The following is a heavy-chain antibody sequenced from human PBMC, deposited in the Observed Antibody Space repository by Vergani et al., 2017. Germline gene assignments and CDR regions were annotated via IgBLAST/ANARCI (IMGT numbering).Heavy chain of an antibody. V-gene: IGHV5-51*01. J-gene: IGHJ4*02. D-gene: IGHD3-3*01. CDR2: IYPGDSDT. Sequence: VQLVQSGAEVKKPGASVKVSCKASGYTFTSYWIGWVRQMPGKGLEWMGIIYPGDSDTRYSPSFQGQVTISADKSISTAYLQWSSLKASDTAMYYCARHSLVDFWRPPDYWGQGTLVTVSS. CDR3: ARHSLVDFWRPPDY. CDR1: GYTFTSYW.